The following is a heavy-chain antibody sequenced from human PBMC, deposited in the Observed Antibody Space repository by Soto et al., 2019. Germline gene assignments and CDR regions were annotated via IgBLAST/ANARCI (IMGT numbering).Heavy chain of an antibody. D-gene: IGHD6-13*01. CDR1: GGTFSSYA. V-gene: IGHV1-69*06. CDR3: AREGAEDSSSWSPWEGYYYGMDV. Sequence: ASVKVSCKASGGTFSSYAISWVRQAPGQGLEWMGGIIPIFGTANYAQKFQGRVTITADKSTSTAYMELSSLRSEDTAVYYCAREGAEDSSSWSPWEGYYYGMDVWGQGTTVTVSS. CDR2: IIPIFGTA. J-gene: IGHJ6*02.